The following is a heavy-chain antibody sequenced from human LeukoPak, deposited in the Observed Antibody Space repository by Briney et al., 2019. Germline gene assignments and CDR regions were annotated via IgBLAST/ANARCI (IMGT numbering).Heavy chain of an antibody. CDR1: GYTFTDYY. Sequence: ASVKVSCKASGYTFTDYYVHWVRQAPGQGLEWMGWINPNSGGTNYAQKFQGRVTMTRDTSISTAYMELSRLRSDDTAVYYCARDRVVVVPAATRSSHYYYYGMDVWGQGTTVTVSS. J-gene: IGHJ6*02. CDR3: ARDRVVVVPAATRSSHYYYYGMDV. D-gene: IGHD2-2*01. V-gene: IGHV1-2*02. CDR2: INPNSGGT.